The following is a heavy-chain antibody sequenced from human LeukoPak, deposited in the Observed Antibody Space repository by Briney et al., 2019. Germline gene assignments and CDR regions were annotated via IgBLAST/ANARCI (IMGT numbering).Heavy chain of an antibody. D-gene: IGHD1-26*01. CDR1: GFTFSDYY. CDR3: ARDRSGSSSVDDAFDI. Sequence: GGSLRLSCAASGFTFSDYYMNWVRQAPGKGLEWVAYINVITGYIYYADSLKGRFTISRDNAKKSLFLEMNSLRVEDTAVYYCARDRSGSSSVDDAFDIWGQGIMVTVSS. CDR2: INVITGYI. J-gene: IGHJ3*02. V-gene: IGHV3-21*01.